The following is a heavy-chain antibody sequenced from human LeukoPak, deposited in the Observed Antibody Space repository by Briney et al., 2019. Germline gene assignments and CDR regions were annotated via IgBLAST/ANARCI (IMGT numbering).Heavy chain of an antibody. CDR1: GNSISSGDNY. J-gene: IGHJ4*02. V-gene: IGHV4-61*02. CDR2: IYTSGST. D-gene: IGHD3-22*01. Sequence: PSQTLSLTCTVSGNSISSGDNYWSWIRQPAGKGLEWIGRIYTSGSTNYNPSLKSRVTISGDTSKNQFSLRLSSVTAADTAVYYCARASYSYDINGWVPFDYWGQGTLVTVPS. CDR3: ARASYSYDINGWVPFDY.